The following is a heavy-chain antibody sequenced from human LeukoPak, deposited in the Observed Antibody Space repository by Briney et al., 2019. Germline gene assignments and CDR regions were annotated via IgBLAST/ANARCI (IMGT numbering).Heavy chain of an antibody. Sequence: SETLSLTCTVSGGSISSADYYWSWIRQPPGKGLEWIGYIYYSGSTYYNPSLKSRVTISVDTSKNQFSLKLSSVTAADTAVYSCARVHGDYPDYWGQGTLVTVSS. J-gene: IGHJ4*02. V-gene: IGHV4-30-4*01. CDR1: GGSISSADYY. D-gene: IGHD4-17*01. CDR3: ARVHGDYPDY. CDR2: IYYSGST.